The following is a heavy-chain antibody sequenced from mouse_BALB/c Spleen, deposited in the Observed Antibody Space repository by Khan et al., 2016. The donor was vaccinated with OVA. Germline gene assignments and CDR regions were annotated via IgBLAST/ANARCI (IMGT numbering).Heavy chain of an antibody. J-gene: IGHJ3*01. Sequence: VKLLESGAELARPGASVKMSCKASGYTFTSYTIHWIKQRPGQGLEWIGYINPSNGYTNYNQKFKDKATLTTDKSSTTAYLQLSSLTSDDSAVYSCARDGAYHRNDGWFAYWGQGTLVTVSA. D-gene: IGHD2-14*01. V-gene: IGHV1-4*01. CDR3: ARDGAYHRNDGWFAY. CDR2: INPSNGYT. CDR1: GYTFTSYT.